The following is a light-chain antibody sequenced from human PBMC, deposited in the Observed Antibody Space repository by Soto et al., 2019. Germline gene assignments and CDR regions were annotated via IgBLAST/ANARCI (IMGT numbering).Light chain of an antibody. J-gene: IGLJ3*02. Sequence: QSALTQPRSVSGSLGQSVTISFTGTSSDVGAYDFVSWYQQNPGKAPRLIIFDVIKRPSGVPDRFSGSKSGNTASLTISGLQSEDEADYHCSSYAGSHTYEVFGGGTKVTVL. CDR2: DVI. CDR3: SSYAGSHTYEV. V-gene: IGLV2-11*01. CDR1: SSDVGAYDF.